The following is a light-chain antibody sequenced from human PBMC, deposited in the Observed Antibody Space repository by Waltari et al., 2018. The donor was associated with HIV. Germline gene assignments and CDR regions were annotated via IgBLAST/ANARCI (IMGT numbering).Light chain of an antibody. J-gene: IGKJ5*01. CDR2: GAS. CDR3: QQYGSSPPIT. CDR1: QSVSSNY. V-gene: IGKV3-20*01. Sequence: IVFTQSPGTLSLFPGERATLSCRARQSVSSNYLAWYQQKPGQAPGLLMYGASNRATGIPDRFSGSGSGTDFNLAISRLEPEDFAVYYCQQYGSSPPITFGQGTRLEIK.